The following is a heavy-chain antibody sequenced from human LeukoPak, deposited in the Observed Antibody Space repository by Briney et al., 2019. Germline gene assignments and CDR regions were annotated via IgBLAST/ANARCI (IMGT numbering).Heavy chain of an antibody. CDR1: GFTVSSNY. J-gene: IGHJ6*02. CDR2: IYSGGST. Sequence: GGSLRLSCAASGFTVSSNYMSWVRQAPGKGLEWVSVIYSGGSTYYADSVKGRFTISRDNSKNTLHLQMNSLRAEDTAVYYCASEMATAYYYYYGMDVWGQGTTVTVSS. D-gene: IGHD5-24*01. V-gene: IGHV3-66*01. CDR3: ASEMATAYYYYYGMDV.